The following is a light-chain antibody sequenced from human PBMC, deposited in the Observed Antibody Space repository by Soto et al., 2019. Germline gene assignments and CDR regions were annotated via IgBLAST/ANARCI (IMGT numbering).Light chain of an antibody. CDR3: QHYNSYSIT. Sequence: DIQMTQSPSTLSASVGDRVTITCRASQSISSWLAWYQQKPGKAPKLLIYKASSFESGVPSRFSGSGSGTEFTLTISSLQPDDFATYYCQHYNSYSITFGQGTRLEMK. CDR1: QSISSW. V-gene: IGKV1-5*03. J-gene: IGKJ5*01. CDR2: KAS.